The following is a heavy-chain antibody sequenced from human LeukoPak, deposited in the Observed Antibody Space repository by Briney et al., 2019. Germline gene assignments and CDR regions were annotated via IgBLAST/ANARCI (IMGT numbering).Heavy chain of an antibody. V-gene: IGHV4-31*03. CDR1: GVSISSGDHY. CDR3: AGDVVRGSLYNWFDP. CDR2: IYYSGDT. D-gene: IGHD2-21*01. Sequence: SETLSLTCTVSGVSISSGDHYWSWIRQLPGKGLEWVGYIYYSGDTYYNPSLKSRVTISVDTSKNQFSLNLSSVTAADTAVYYCAGDVVRGSLYNWFDPWGQGTLVTVAS. J-gene: IGHJ5*02.